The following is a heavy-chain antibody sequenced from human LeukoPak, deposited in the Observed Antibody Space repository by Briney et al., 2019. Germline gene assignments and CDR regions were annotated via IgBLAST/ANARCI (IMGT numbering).Heavy chain of an antibody. CDR2: ISGSGGST. V-gene: IGHV3-23*01. CDR1: GFTFSSYA. J-gene: IGHJ3*02. Sequence: GGSLRLSCAVSGFTFSSYAMRWVSQAPGKGLEWVSAISGSGGSTYYADSVKGRFTISRDNSKNALYLQINSLRAEDTAVYYCAKVGGIDVVVPAAIGDAFDIWVQGTMVTVSS. CDR3: AKVGGIDVVVPAAIGDAFDI. D-gene: IGHD2-2*02.